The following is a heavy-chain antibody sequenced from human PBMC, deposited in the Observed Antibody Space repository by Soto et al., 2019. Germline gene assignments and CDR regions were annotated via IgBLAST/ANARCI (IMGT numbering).Heavy chain of an antibody. V-gene: IGHV3-23*01. D-gene: IGHD3-10*01. CDR1: GFTFSTYA. CDR3: APRPLFGSGSYYLH. J-gene: IGHJ4*02. CDR2: ISDSGGSA. Sequence: GGSLRLSCAASGFTFSTYAMTWVRQAPGKGLEWVSDISDSGGSAYYADSVKGRFTISRDNSKNTLYLQMNSLRAEDTAVYYCAPRPLFGSGSYYLHWGQGTLVTVSS.